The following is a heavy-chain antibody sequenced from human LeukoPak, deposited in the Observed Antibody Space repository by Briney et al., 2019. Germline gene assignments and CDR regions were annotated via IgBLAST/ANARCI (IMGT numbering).Heavy chain of an antibody. Sequence: GGSLRLSCAASGFTFSSYSMNWVRQAPGKGLEWVSSISSSSSYIYYADSVKGRFTISRDNAKNSLYLQMISLRAEDTAVYYCARDRGSSTGLDYWGQGTLVTVSS. J-gene: IGHJ4*02. CDR3: ARDRGSSTGLDY. CDR1: GFTFSSYS. D-gene: IGHD6-13*01. CDR2: ISSSSSYI. V-gene: IGHV3-21*01.